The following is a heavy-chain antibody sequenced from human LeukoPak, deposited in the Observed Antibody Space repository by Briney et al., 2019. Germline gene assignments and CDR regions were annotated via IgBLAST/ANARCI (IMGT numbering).Heavy chain of an antibody. CDR1: GFTFSSYA. D-gene: IGHD2-15*01. CDR2: ISGSGGST. J-gene: IGHJ4*02. V-gene: IGHV3-23*01. Sequence: EPGGSLRLSCAASGFTFSSYAMSWVRQAPGKGLEWVSAISGSGGSTYYADSVKGRFTISRDNSKNTLYLQMNSLRAEDTAVYYCAKYCSGGSCYSLFDYWGQGTLVTVSS. CDR3: AKYCSGGSCYSLFDY.